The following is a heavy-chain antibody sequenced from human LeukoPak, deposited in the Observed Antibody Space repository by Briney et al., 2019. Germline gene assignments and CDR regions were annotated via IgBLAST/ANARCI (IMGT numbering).Heavy chain of an antibody. CDR3: AKDPPPRLYRPQMYYYDSSGYYLPFGD. J-gene: IGHJ4*01. CDR1: GFTFSNYA. CDR2: ISRSGGST. Sequence: GGSLRLSCAASGFTFSNYAMSWVRQAPGKGLEWVSTISRSGGSTYYADPVKGRLTITRDNSKNTLYLQMNSLRAEDTAVYYCAKDPPPRLYRPQMYYYDSSGYYLPFGDWGNGTLVTVSS. D-gene: IGHD3-22*01. V-gene: IGHV3-23*01.